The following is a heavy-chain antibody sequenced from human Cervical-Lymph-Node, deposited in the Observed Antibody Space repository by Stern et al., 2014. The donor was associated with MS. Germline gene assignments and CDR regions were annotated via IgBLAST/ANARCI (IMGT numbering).Heavy chain of an antibody. CDR1: GYTFTTYG. Sequence: DQLVESGTEVKKPGDSVLVSCKASGYTFTTYGITWVRQAPGQGLEWMGWISADSGNTRYAQKFQDRVTMTRDTTTGTAYMEVRSLRSEDTAVYYCARDKMHAFDYWGQGTQVTVPS. V-gene: IGHV1-18*01. D-gene: IGHD2-8*01. J-gene: IGHJ4*02. CDR2: ISADSGNT. CDR3: ARDKMHAFDY.